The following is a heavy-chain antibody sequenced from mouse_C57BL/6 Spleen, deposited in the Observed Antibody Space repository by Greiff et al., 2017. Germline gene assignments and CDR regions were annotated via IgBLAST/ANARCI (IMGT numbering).Heavy chain of an antibody. Sequence: QVQLQQSGAELVKPGASVKISCKASGYAFSSYWMNWVKQRPGKGLAWIGQIYPGDGDTNYNGKFKGKATLTADKSSSTAYMQLSSLTSEDSAVYFCARNYGENYFGYRGQSATLTVST. CDR2: IYPGDGDT. CDR1: GYAFSSYW. V-gene: IGHV1-80*01. J-gene: IGHJ2*01. D-gene: IGHD2-1*01. CDR3: ARNYGENYFGY.